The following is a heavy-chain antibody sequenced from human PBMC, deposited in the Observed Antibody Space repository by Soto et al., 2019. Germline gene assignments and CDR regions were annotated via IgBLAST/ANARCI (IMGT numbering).Heavy chain of an antibody. D-gene: IGHD4-17*01. J-gene: IGHJ4*02. CDR3: ARGDSGDYLAITDH. CDR1: GYTFTGYY. CDR2: INPNSGDT. Sequence: QVQLVQSGAGVKKPGASVKVSCKASGYTFTGYYMHWVRQAPGQGPEWMGWINPNSGDTNYAQKFQGRVTMTRDTSISTAYMELSMLKSDDTAVYSCARGDSGDYLAITDHWGQGTLVTVSS. V-gene: IGHV1-2*02.